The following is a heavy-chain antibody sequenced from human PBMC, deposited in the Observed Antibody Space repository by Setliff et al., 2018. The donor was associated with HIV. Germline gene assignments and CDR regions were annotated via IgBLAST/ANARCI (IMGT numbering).Heavy chain of an antibody. CDR3: ARVCPPVRYNFWSGYYPKAGYFDY. CDR1: GGSISSSNW. CDR2: IFHGGNT. Sequence: SETLSLTCAVSGGSISSSNWWSWVRQPPGKGLEWIGEIFHGGNTNYNPSLKSRVTISVDTSKNQFSLKLSSVTAADTAVYYCARVCPPVRYNFWSGYYPKAGYFDYWGQGALVTVSS. V-gene: IGHV4-4*02. J-gene: IGHJ4*02. D-gene: IGHD3-3*01.